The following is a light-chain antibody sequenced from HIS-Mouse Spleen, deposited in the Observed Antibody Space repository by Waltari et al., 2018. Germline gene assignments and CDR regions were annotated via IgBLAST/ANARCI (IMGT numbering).Light chain of an antibody. CDR1: RSDVGSYNL. J-gene: IGLJ3*02. V-gene: IGLV2-23*01. CDR2: EGS. Sequence: QSALTQPASVSGSPGQSITISCTGTRSDVGSYNLVSWYQQHPSKPPKLMVYEGSKRPSGVSNRFSGSKSGNTASLTISGLQAEDEADYYCCSYAGSSTWVFGGGTKLTVL. CDR3: CSYAGSSTWV.